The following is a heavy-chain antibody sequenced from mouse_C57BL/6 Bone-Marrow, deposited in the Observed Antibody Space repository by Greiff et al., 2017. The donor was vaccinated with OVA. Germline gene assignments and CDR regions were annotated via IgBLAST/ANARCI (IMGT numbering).Heavy chain of an antibody. J-gene: IGHJ2*01. Sequence: QVQLQQSGPELVKPGASVKISCKASGYAFSSSWMNWVKQRPGKGLEWIGRIYPGDGDPNYNGKFKGKATLTADKSSSTAYMQLSSLTSEDSAVYFCARGHLGPWGKGTTLTVSS. CDR3: ARGHLGP. V-gene: IGHV1-82*01. CDR2: IYPGDGDP. D-gene: IGHD3-1*01. CDR1: GYAFSSSW.